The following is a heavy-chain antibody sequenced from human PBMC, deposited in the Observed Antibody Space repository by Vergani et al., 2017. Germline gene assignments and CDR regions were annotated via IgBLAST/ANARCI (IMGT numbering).Heavy chain of an antibody. CDR1: GYTFTSYW. J-gene: IGHJ4*02. CDR2: IDPSDSYT. Sequence: VQLVQSGAEVKKPGASVKVSCKASGYTFTSYWISWVRQMPGKGLEWMGRIDPSDSYTNYSPSFQGHVTISADKSISTAYLQWSSLKASDTAMYYCARLQAYDSSGYYYGLDYWGQGTLVTVSS. CDR3: ARLQAYDSSGYYYGLDY. V-gene: IGHV5-10-1*01. D-gene: IGHD3-22*01.